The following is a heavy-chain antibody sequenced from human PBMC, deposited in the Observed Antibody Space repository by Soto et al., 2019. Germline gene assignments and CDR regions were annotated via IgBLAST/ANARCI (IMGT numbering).Heavy chain of an antibody. D-gene: IGHD6-13*01. CDR2: IYPGDSDT. CDR1: GDRFTNYW. CDR3: ARTAAAGKYYYGMDV. Sequence: PGESLKISCKCSGDRFTNYWIGWVRQMPGKGLEWMGIIYPGDSDTRYSPSFQGQVTISADKSISTAYLQWSSLKASDTAMYYCARTAAAGKYYYGMDVWGQGTTVTVSS. V-gene: IGHV5-51*01. J-gene: IGHJ6*02.